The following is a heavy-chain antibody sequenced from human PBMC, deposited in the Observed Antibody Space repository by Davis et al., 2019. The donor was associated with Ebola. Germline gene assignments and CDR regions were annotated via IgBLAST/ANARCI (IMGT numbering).Heavy chain of an antibody. D-gene: IGHD6-19*01. V-gene: IGHV3-23*01. CDR2: ITGGGDST. Sequence: PGGSLRLSCVASGFTLSNSAMRWVRQAPGKGLEWVLSITGGGDSTYYADSVKGRFTISRDNSKNTLFLQMNSLRAEDTAVYSCAKGVVGSGRYLDYWGQGTLVTVSS. CDR3: AKGVVGSGRYLDY. J-gene: IGHJ4*02. CDR1: GFTLSNSA.